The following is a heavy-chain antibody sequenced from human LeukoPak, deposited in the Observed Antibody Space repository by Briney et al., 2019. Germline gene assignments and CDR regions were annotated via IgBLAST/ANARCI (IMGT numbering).Heavy chain of an antibody. CDR1: GFTFSSYA. CDR3: AKALISGIAASLDY. CDR2: ISYDGSNK. J-gene: IGHJ4*02. Sequence: GRSLRLSCAASGFTFSSYAMHWVRQAPGKGLEWVAVISYDGSNKYYADSVKGRFTISRDNSKNTLYLQMNSLRAEDTAVYYCAKALISGIAASLDYWGQGTLVTVSS. D-gene: IGHD6-13*01. V-gene: IGHV3-30-3*01.